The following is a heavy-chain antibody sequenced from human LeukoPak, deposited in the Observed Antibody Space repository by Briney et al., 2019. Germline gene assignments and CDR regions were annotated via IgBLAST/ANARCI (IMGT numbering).Heavy chain of an antibody. Sequence: ASVKVSCKASGYTFTSYAMHWVRQAPGQRLEWMGWINAGNGNTKYSQKFQGRVTITRDTSASTAYMELSSLRSEDTAVYYCARASQRVPDTSLLGYWGQGTLVTVSS. CDR1: GYTFTSYA. CDR2: INAGNGNT. J-gene: IGHJ4*02. D-gene: IGHD1-1*01. CDR3: ARASQRVPDTSLLGY. V-gene: IGHV1-3*01.